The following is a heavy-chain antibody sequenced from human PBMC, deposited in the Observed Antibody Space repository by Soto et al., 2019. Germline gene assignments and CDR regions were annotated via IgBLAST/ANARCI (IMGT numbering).Heavy chain of an antibody. CDR1: GGSFSGYY. CDR2: ITHSGST. J-gene: IGHJ1*01. Sequence: QVQLQQWGAGLLKPSETLSLTCAVFGGSFSGYYWSWVRQPPGKGLEWIGEITHSGSTYYNPSLESRVIISVDTSKNQFSLKLTSVTVADTAVYYCARVDVASRLQLWGKGTLVTVSS. CDR3: ARVDVASRLQL. D-gene: IGHD6-6*01. V-gene: IGHV4-34*01.